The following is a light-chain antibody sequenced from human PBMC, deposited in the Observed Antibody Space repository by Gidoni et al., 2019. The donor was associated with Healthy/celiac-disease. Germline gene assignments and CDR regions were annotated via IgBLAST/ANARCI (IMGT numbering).Light chain of an antibody. Sequence: DIVLTQSPATLSLSPGERATLSCRASQSVSSYLAWYQQKPGQAPRLLIYDASNRATGIPARFSGSGSGTDFTLTISSLEPEDLAVYYCQQRSNWPKTFGQGTKLEIK. V-gene: IGKV3-11*01. CDR3: QQRSNWPKT. CDR2: DAS. J-gene: IGKJ2*01. CDR1: QSVSSY.